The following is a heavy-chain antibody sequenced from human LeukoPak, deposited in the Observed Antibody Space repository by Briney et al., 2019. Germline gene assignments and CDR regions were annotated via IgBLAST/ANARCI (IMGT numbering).Heavy chain of an antibody. J-gene: IGHJ4*02. Sequence: GGSLRLSCVVSGFTFNDYYMSWIRQAPGKGLEWLTFISSSGTTISYADSVKGRFTISWDSAKNSLFLQMNSLGADDTAVYYCARDRGYSADYWGQGTLVTVSS. CDR3: ARDRGYSADY. CDR2: ISSSGTTI. V-gene: IGHV3-11*01. CDR1: GFTFNDYY. D-gene: IGHD5-12*01.